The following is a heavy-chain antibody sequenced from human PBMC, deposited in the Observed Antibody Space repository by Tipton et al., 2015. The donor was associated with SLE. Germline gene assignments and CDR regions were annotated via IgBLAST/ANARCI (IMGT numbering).Heavy chain of an antibody. D-gene: IGHD7-27*01. CDR1: GYSLYSGYY. CDR3: ASDQLGIKFDY. Sequence: TLSLTCAVSGYSLYSGYYWGWIRQPPRKGLEWIGSVYHSGSTYYNPSLKSRVTISVDTSKNQFALKLSSVTAADTAVYYCASDQLGIKFDYWGQGTLVTVSS. CDR2: VYHSGST. J-gene: IGHJ4*02. V-gene: IGHV4-38-2*01.